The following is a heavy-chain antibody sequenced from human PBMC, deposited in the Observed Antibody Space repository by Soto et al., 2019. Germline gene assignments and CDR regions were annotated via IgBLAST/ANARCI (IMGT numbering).Heavy chain of an antibody. CDR2: IYYSGST. V-gene: IGHV4-31*03. Sequence: SETLSLTCTVSGGSISSGGYYWSWIRQHPGKGLEWIGYIYYSGSTYYNPSLKSRVTISVDTSKNQFSLKLSSVTAADTAVYYGARHGSSWQPRNLFDPWGQGTLVTVS. CDR1: GGSISSGGYY. J-gene: IGHJ5*02. CDR3: ARHGSSWQPRNLFDP. D-gene: IGHD6-13*01.